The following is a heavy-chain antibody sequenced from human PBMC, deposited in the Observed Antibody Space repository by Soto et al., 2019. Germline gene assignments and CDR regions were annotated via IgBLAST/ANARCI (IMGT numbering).Heavy chain of an antibody. V-gene: IGHV4-30-4*01. D-gene: IGHD1-26*01. J-gene: IGHJ4*02. CDR1: GGSISSGDYY. Sequence: QVQLQESGPGLVKPSQTLSLTCTVSGGSISSGDYYWSWIRQPPGKGLEWIGYIYYSGSTYYNPSLKSRVTISVDTSKNQFSLKLSSVTAADTAVYDCARGAMGGATTLDYWGQGTLVTVSS. CDR2: IYYSGST. CDR3: ARGAMGGATTLDY.